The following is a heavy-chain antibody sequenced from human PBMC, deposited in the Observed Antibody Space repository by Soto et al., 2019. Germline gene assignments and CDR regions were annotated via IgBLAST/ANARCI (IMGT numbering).Heavy chain of an antibody. Sequence: GGSLRLSCAASGFTFSSYAMNWVRQAPGKGLEWVSAISGSAATTHFADSVKGRFTISRDNSKNTLYLQMNSLRAEDTAVYYCARHRSYYDSSGSYSPPYWGQGTLVTVSS. D-gene: IGHD3-22*01. J-gene: IGHJ4*02. V-gene: IGHV3-23*01. CDR3: ARHRSYYDSSGSYSPPY. CDR1: GFTFSSYA. CDR2: ISGSAATT.